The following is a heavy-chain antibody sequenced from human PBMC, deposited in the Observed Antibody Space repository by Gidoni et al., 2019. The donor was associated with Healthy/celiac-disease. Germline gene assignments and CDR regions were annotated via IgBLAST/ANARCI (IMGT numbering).Heavy chain of an antibody. J-gene: IGHJ4*02. CDR1: GGSFSGYY. D-gene: IGHD2-15*01. CDR2: INHSGST. Sequence: QVQLQQWGAGLLKPSETLSLTCAVYGGSFSGYYWSWIRQPPGKGLEWIGEINHSGSTNYNPSLKSRVTISVDTSKNQFSLKLSSVTAADTAVYYCARGGGYCSGGSCDYWGQGTLVTVSS. V-gene: IGHV4-34*01. CDR3: ARGGGYCSGGSCDY.